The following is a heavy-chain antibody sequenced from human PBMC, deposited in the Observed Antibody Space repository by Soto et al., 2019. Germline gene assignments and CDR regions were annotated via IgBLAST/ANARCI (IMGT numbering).Heavy chain of an antibody. V-gene: IGHV1-18*01. Sequence: QVQLVQSGAEVKKPGASVKVSCKASGYTFTSYGISWVRQAPGQGLEWMGWISAYNGNTNYAQKLQGRVTMTTNTSTSTAYMELRSLRSDDTAVYYCARDRRAAAGTLWVTGYFDLWGRGTLVTVSS. CDR3: ARDRRAAAGTLWVTGYFDL. CDR2: ISAYNGNT. CDR1: GYTFTSYG. J-gene: IGHJ2*01. D-gene: IGHD6-13*01.